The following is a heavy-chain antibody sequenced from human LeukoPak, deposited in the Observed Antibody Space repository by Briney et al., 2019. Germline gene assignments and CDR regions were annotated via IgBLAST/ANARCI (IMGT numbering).Heavy chain of an antibody. CDR1: GGSISSSTYY. J-gene: IGHJ4*02. Sequence: SETLSLTCTVSGGSISSSTYYWGWIRQPPGKGLELIGSKYYSGNSYYNPSLKSRVSISVDTSKNQFSLKLSSVTAADTAVYYCARYVVYGSGKYYFDYWGQGTLVTVSS. CDR2: KYYSGNS. D-gene: IGHD3-10*01. CDR3: ARYVVYGSGKYYFDY. V-gene: IGHV4-39*01.